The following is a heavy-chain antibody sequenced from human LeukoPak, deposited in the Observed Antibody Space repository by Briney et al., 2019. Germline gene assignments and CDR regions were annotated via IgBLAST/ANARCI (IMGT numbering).Heavy chain of an antibody. J-gene: IGHJ6*03. CDR2: INNDNGNT. D-gene: IGHD2-8*01. CDR3: ARGNNARDYYYYYMDV. Sequence: ASVTVSYKTSGYTFTNYALHWVRLAPGQGLEWMGWINNDNGNTESSQQFQGRVTITWDTSATTAYMELSSLRSEDTAVYYCARGNNARDYYYYYMDVWGKGTTVTVSS. V-gene: IGHV1-3*04. CDR1: GYTFTNYA.